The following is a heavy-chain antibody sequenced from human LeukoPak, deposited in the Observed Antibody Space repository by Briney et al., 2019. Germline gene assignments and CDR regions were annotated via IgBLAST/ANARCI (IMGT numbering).Heavy chain of an antibody. CDR3: AGGYPGGV. Sequence: GGSLRLSCAASGFTFSSYSMNWVRQAPGKGLEWVSYISGSSSTIYYADSVKGRFTISRDYAKNSPYLQMNSLRVEDTDVYYCAGGYPGGVWGRGTTVSVSS. J-gene: IGHJ6*04. CDR2: ISGSSSTI. V-gene: IGHV3-48*01. D-gene: IGHD1-14*01. CDR1: GFTFSSYS.